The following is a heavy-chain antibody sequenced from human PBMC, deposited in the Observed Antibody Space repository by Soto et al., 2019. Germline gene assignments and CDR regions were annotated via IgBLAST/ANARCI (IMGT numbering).Heavy chain of an antibody. V-gene: IGHV1-69*12. J-gene: IGHJ6*02. CDR3: ARDRRYNWNSDYYYYGMDV. CDR2: IIPIVGTA. Sequence: QVQLVQSGAEVKKPGSSVKVSCKASGGTFSSYAISWVRQAPGQGLEWMGGIIPIVGTANYAQKFQGRVTITADESTSTAYMELSSLRSEDTAVYYCARDRRYNWNSDYYYYGMDVWGQGTTVTVSS. CDR1: GGTFSSYA. D-gene: IGHD1-7*01.